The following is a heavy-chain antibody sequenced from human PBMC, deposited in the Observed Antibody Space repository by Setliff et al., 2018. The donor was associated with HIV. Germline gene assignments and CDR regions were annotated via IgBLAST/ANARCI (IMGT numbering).Heavy chain of an antibody. CDR1: GDSISSGSYY. CDR2: IDTTGWT. CDR3: AKRTFGSGRFDP. D-gene: IGHD3-16*01. Sequence: SETLSLTCSVSGDSISSGSYYWSWTRLPAGKGLEWIGQIDTTGWTNYNPSLKSRVTISIDTSKNQLSLKLNSVTATVTAVYYCAKRTFGSGRFDPWGQGTLVTVSS. V-gene: IGHV4-61*09. J-gene: IGHJ5*02.